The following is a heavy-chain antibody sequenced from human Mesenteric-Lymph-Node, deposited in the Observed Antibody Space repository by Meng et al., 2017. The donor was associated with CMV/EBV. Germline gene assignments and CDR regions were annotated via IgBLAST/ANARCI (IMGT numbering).Heavy chain of an antibody. CDR1: GFTFSSHA. CDR2: ISSNGGWT. V-gene: IGHV3-64*02. CDR3: ASPVRYCSGGSCPLGMDG. J-gene: IGHJ6*02. D-gene: IGHD2-15*01. Sequence: GGSLRLSCVVSGFTFSSHAMHWVRQAPGKGLEYVSAISSNGGWTYYADSVKGRFTISRDNAKNSLYLQMNSLRAEDTAVYYCASPVRYCSGGSCPLGMDGWGQGTTVTVSS.